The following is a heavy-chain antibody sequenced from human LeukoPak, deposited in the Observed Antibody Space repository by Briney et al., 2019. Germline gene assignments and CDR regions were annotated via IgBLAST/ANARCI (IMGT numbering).Heavy chain of an antibody. J-gene: IGHJ5*02. CDR1: GGSIDSSIYY. V-gene: IGHV4-39*07. CDR2: IYYSGRN. CDR3: ARDPVGTSWFDP. D-gene: IGHD5-12*01. Sequence: SETLSLTCTVSGGSIDSSIYYWGWIRQPPGKGLEWIGSIYYSGRNYYNPSLKSRVTISVDTSKNQFSLKLSSVTAADTAVYYCARDPVGTSWFDPWGQGTLVTVSS.